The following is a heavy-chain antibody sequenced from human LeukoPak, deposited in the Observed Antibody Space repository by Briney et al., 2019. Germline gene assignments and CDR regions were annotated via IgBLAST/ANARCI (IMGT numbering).Heavy chain of an antibody. D-gene: IGHD2-15*01. CDR2: IRYDGSNK. V-gene: IGHV3-30*02. CDR3: AKGQGYCSGGSCYENWFDP. CDR1: GFTFSSYG. Sequence: QPGGSLRLSCAASGFTFSSYGMHWVRQAPGKGLEWVAFIRYDGSNKYYADSVKGRFTISRDNSKNSLYLQMNSLRAEDTAVYYCAKGQGYCSGGSCYENWFDPWGQGTLVTVSS. J-gene: IGHJ5*02.